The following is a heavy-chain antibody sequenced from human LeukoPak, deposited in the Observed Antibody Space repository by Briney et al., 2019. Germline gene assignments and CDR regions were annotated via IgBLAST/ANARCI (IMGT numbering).Heavy chain of an antibody. CDR2: ISWNSGTI. D-gene: IGHD1-26*01. J-gene: IGHJ6*02. CDR1: GSTFGDYA. CDR3: AKDIMGSGAYGMDV. Sequence: PGGSLRLSCAASGSTFGDYAMHWVRQAPGKGLEWVSSISWNSGTIDYADSVKGRFTISRDNAKNSLYLQMNSLRAEDTALYYCAKDIMGSGAYGMDVWGQGTRVTVSS. V-gene: IGHV3-9*01.